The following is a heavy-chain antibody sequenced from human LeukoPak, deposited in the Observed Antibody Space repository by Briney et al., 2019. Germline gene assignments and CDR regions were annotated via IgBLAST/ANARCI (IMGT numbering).Heavy chain of an antibody. Sequence: PSETLSLTCAVSGDSISNSDYWTWLRQAAGKGLEWIGRVYFTGDTQYNPSLKSRVTISIDTSKNRFSLNVTSVTAADTAMYYCARGFNWFDPWGQGTLVTVSS. CDR3: ARGFNWFDP. CDR2: VYFTGDT. V-gene: IGHV4-38-2*01. CDR1: GDSISNSDY. J-gene: IGHJ5*02.